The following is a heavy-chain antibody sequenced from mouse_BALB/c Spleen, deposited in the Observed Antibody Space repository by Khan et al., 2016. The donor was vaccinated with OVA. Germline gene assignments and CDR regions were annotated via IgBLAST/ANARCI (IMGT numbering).Heavy chain of an antibody. CDR1: GYTFTNYG. D-gene: IGHD3-3*01. J-gene: IGHJ1*01. CDR2: INTYTGEP. CDR3: ARGDSYWYFDV. V-gene: IGHV9-1*02. Sequence: QIQLVQSGPELKKPGETVKISCKASGYTFTNYGMNWVKQAPGKGLKWMGWINTYTGEPTYTDDFKGRVAFTLDTSASTAYLQFNNLKNEDMDKYFGARGDSYWYFDVWGAGTTVTVSS.